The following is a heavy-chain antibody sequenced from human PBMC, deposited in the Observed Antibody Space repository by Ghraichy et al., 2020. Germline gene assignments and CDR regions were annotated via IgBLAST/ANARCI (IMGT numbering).Heavy chain of an antibody. CDR3: AKVWAGDSSGYYYKYYYYMDV. D-gene: IGHD3-22*01. CDR2: ISGSGGST. V-gene: IGHV3-23*01. J-gene: IGHJ6*03. Sequence: GGSLRLSCAASGFTFSSYAMSWVRQAPGKGLEWVSAISGSGGSTYYADSVKGRFTISRDNSKNTLYLQMNSLRAEDTAVYYCAKVWAGDSSGYYYKYYYYMDVWGKGTTVTVSS. CDR1: GFTFSSYA.